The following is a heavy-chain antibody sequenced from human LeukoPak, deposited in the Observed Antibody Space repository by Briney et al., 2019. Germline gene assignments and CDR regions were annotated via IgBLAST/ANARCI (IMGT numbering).Heavy chain of an antibody. V-gene: IGHV3-53*01. CDR3: ARVRSGSYPDYYYYGMDV. Sequence: GGSLRLSCAVFGVTVSSNYMSWVRQAPGKGLEWVSVLYGGGTTYYADSVKGRFTISRDNAKNTLYLQMNSLRAEDTAVYYCARVRSGSYPDYYYYGMDVWGQGTTVTVSS. CDR2: LYGGGTT. D-gene: IGHD1-26*01. J-gene: IGHJ6*02. CDR1: GVTVSSNY.